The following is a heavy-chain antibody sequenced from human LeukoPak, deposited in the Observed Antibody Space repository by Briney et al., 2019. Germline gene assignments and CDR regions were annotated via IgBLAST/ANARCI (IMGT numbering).Heavy chain of an antibody. CDR2: IYYSGST. J-gene: IGHJ5*02. V-gene: IGHV4-59*08. CDR3: AINNDYGAGGWFDP. CDR1: GGSISSYY. Sequence: SETLSLTCTVSGGSISSYYWSWIRQPPGKGLEWIGYIYYSGSTNYNPSLRSRVTISVDTSKNQFSLKLSSVTAADTAVYYCAINNDYGAGGWFDPWGQGTLVTVSS. D-gene: IGHD4-17*01.